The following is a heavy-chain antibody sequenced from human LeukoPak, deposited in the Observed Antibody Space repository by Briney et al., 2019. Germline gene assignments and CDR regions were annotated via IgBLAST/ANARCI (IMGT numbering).Heavy chain of an antibody. V-gene: IGHV4-39*07. D-gene: IGHD2-15*01. CDR1: GGSISSSCYY. CDR3: ARGSQSLGYCSGGSCRAKIFDY. J-gene: IGHJ4*02. Sequence: PSQTLSLTCTVSGGSISSSCYYWGWIRQPPGKGLGWIESIYYSGSTYNNPSLKSQVTIAVDTSKNQFSLKLSSVTAADTAVYYCARGSQSLGYCSGGSCRAKIFDYWGQGTLVTVSS. CDR2: IYYSGST.